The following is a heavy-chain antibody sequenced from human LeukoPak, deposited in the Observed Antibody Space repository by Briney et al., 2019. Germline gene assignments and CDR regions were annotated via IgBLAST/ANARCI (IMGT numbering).Heavy chain of an antibody. V-gene: IGHV3-30-3*01. D-gene: IGHD5-18*01. J-gene: IGHJ4*02. CDR1: GFTLSSYA. Sequence: GGSLRLSCAASGFTLSSYAMHWVRQAPGKGLEWVAVISYDGSNKYYADSVKGRFTISRDNSKNTLYLQMNSLRAEDTAVYYCARETAMVTNYFDYWGQGTLVTVSS. CDR2: ISYDGSNK. CDR3: ARETAMVTNYFDY.